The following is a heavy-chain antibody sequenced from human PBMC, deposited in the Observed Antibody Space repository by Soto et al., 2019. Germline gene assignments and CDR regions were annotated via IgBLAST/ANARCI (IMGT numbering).Heavy chain of an antibody. D-gene: IGHD6-13*01. Sequence: PSETLSLTCTVSGDSITSNSYFWAWIRQPPGKGLEWIGSIYYSGTTYYNPSLKSRVTISVDRSKNQFSLKLSSVTAADTAVYYCASRHSSPYFDYWGQGTLVTVSS. CDR2: IYYSGTT. V-gene: IGHV4-39*01. CDR1: GDSITSNSYF. CDR3: ASRHSSPYFDY. J-gene: IGHJ4*02.